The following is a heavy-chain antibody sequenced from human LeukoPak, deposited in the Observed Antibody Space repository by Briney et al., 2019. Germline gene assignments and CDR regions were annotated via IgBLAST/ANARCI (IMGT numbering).Heavy chain of an antibody. CDR1: GFTFSSYS. D-gene: IGHD2-2*01. J-gene: IGHJ1*01. CDR2: ISSSSSYI. Sequence: GGSLRLSCAASGFTFSSYSMNWVRQAPGKGLEWVSSISSSSSYIYYADSVKGRFTISRDNAKDSLYLQMNSLRAEDTAVYYCARMCTSCYAEYFQHWGQGTLVTVSS. V-gene: IGHV3-21*01. CDR3: ARMCTSCYAEYFQH.